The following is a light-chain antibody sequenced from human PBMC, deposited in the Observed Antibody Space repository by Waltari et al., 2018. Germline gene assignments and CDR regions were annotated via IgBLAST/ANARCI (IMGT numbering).Light chain of an antibody. CDR3: NSYAGSNNNV. CDR2: EVT. Sequence: QSALTQPPSASGSPGQSVTIPCTGTSNDVGAYNYVTWYQQHPGKAPKLMIYEVTKRHSGVPDRFSGSKSGNTASLTVSGLQAEDEADYYCNSYAGSNNNVFGTGTKVTVL. V-gene: IGLV2-8*01. CDR1: SNDVGAYNY. J-gene: IGLJ1*01.